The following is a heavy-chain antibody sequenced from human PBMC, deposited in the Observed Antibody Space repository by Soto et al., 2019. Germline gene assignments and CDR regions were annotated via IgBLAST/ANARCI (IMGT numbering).Heavy chain of an antibody. CDR1: GFTFSSYG. CDR2: IWYDGSNK. Sequence: QVQLVESGGGVVQPGRSLRLSCAASGFTFSSYGMHWVRQAPGKGLEWVAVIWYDGSNKYYADSVKGRFTISRDNSKNTLYLQMNSLRAEDTAVYYCAGDEGYCSGGSCYPVFDYWGQGTLVTVPS. CDR3: AGDEGYCSGGSCYPVFDY. D-gene: IGHD2-15*01. J-gene: IGHJ4*02. V-gene: IGHV3-33*01.